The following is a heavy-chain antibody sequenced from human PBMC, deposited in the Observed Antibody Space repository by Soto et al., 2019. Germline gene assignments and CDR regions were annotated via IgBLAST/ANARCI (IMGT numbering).Heavy chain of an antibody. J-gene: IGHJ4*02. Sequence: QVQLVQSGAEVRKPGASVKVSCKSSGYSLTSYYVRWVRQAPGRGLEWMGITNPSDGSTNYAQKFQGRLTMTTDTSMSTVYMEMSSLRSEDTAMYYCARSYVTSRPIDFWGQGTLVTVSS. CDR3: ARSYVTSRPIDF. V-gene: IGHV1-46*01. CDR2: TNPSDGST. D-gene: IGHD3-10*02. CDR1: GYSLTSYY.